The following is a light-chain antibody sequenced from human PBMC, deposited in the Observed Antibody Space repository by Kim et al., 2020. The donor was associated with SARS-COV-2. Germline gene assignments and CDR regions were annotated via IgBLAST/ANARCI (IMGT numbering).Light chain of an antibody. CDR2: GKN. CDR1: SPRSYY. CDR3: NSRDSNDNVV. V-gene: IGLV3-19*01. Sequence: SSELTQDPGVSVALGQTVRITCQGDSPRSYYATWYQQKPGQAPIVVIYGKNNRPSGIPDRFSGSSSGDTASLTITGTQAGDEADYYCNSRDSNDNVVFGGGTKLTVL. J-gene: IGLJ2*01.